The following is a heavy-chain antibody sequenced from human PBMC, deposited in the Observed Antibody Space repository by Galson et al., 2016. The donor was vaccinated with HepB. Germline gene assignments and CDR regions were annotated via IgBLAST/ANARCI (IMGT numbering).Heavy chain of an antibody. CDR1: GGSFGNYY. V-gene: IGHV4-34*01. D-gene: IGHD6-19*01. Sequence: SETLSLTCAVSGGSFGNYYWSWIRQSPEKGLEWIGEINHGGSTNYNPSLKSRVAISVDTSRKQFFLKVTSVTAADTAVYYCARGYFWVLAVAGWYFDPWGRGTLVTVSS. J-gene: IGHJ2*01. CDR2: INHGGST. CDR3: ARGYFWVLAVAGWYFDP.